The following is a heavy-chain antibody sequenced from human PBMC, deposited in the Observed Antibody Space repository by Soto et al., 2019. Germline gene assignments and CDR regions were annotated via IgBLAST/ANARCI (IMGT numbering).Heavy chain of an antibody. CDR3: TTPGYSSSSEYFQH. J-gene: IGHJ1*01. D-gene: IGHD6-6*01. V-gene: IGHV3-15*01. CDR1: GFTFSNAW. CDR2: IKSKTDGGTT. Sequence: GGSLRLSCAASGFTFSNAWMSWVRQAPGKGLEWVGRIKSKTDGGTTDYAAPLKGRFTISRDDSKNTLYLQMNSLKTEDTAVYYCTTPGYSSSSEYFQHWGQGTLVTVSS.